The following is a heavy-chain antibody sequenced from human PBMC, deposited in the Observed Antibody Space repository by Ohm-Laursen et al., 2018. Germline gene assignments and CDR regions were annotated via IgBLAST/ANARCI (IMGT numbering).Heavy chain of an antibody. Sequence: SETLSLTCTVSGGSISSYYWSWIRQPPGKGLEWIGYIYYSGSTNYNPSLKSRVTISVDTSKNQFSLKLSSVTAADTAVYYCARVKDIVVVPAANFDYWGQGTLVTVSS. CDR2: IYYSGST. J-gene: IGHJ4*02. V-gene: IGHV4-59*12. CDR1: GGSISSYY. CDR3: ARVKDIVVVPAANFDY. D-gene: IGHD2-2*01.